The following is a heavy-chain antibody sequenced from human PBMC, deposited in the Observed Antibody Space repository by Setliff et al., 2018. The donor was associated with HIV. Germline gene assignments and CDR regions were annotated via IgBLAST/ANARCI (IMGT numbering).Heavy chain of an antibody. J-gene: IGHJ6*04. CDR1: GFTFSSYE. Sequence: GGSLRLSCAASGFTFSSYEMNWVRQAPGKGLEWVSSISGSGVGTHYADSVKGRFTISRDTSKDTLYLDMNSLRAEDTAVYYCVRERRWLQEYYYYMDVWGNGTTVTVSS. V-gene: IGHV3-23*01. D-gene: IGHD3-16*01. CDR2: ISGSGVGT. CDR3: VRERRWLQEYYYYMDV.